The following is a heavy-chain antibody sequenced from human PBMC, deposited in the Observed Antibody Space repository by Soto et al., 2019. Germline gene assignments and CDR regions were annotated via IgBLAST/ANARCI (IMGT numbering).Heavy chain of an antibody. J-gene: IGHJ5*02. CDR1: GVAFRRYS. CDR2: INSDGSTT. Sequence: AGSMTLSCPPSGVAFRRYSMHSVKQDPGKGLVWVSRINSDGSTTSYADSVKGRFTIYRDNAKNTLYLQMNSLRAEDTAVYSCAGSRTSKWFEPWGQGTLVTVSA. CDR3: AGSRTSKWFEP. V-gene: IGHV3-74*01.